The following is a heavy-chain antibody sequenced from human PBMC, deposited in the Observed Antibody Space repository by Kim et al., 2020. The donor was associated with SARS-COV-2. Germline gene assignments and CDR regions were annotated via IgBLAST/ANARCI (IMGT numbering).Heavy chain of an antibody. J-gene: IGHJ4*02. CDR2: ISVSGDGT. Sequence: GGSLRLSCAASGFTFSSHAMSWIRQAPGKGLEWVSTISVSGDGTYYADSVKGRFTISRDNSKNTLFLQMSSLRADDTAVYYCASGRVANQAGGYWGLGTL. D-gene: IGHD3-3*01. CDR3: ASGRVANQAGGY. CDR1: GFTFSSHA. V-gene: IGHV3-23*01.